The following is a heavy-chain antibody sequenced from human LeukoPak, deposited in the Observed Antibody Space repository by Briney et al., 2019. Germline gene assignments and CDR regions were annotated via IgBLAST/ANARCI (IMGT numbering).Heavy chain of an antibody. CDR2: IWFDGSKQ. V-gene: IGHV3-33*01. Sequence: SGGSLRLSCATSGYTFSNYGMHWVRQAPGKGLEWVAVIWFDGSKQYYADSVKGRFTISRDSSKNTIYLQMNGLRAEDTAVYYCARAMGAYPNENWLDPWGQGTLVTVSS. D-gene: IGHD1-26*01. J-gene: IGHJ5*02. CDR3: ARAMGAYPNENWLDP. CDR1: GYTFSNYG.